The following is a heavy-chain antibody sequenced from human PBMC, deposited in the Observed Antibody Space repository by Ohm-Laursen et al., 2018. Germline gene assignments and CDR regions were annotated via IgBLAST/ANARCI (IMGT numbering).Heavy chain of an antibody. CDR2: MSSSGSS. J-gene: IGHJ4*02. D-gene: IGHD5-18*01. CDR3: ARGPRGYSYGSDY. CDR1: GGSLSSSTYN. Sequence: SETLSLTCTVSGGSLSSSTYNWGWIRQPPGRGLEWIGTMSSSGSSYHNPSLKSRVTISVDTSKNQFSLKLTSVTAADTAVYYCARGPRGYSYGSDYWGQGTLVTVSS. V-gene: IGHV4-39*07.